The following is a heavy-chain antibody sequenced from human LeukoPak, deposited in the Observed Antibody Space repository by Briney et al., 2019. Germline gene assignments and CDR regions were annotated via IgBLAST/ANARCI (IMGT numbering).Heavy chain of an antibody. Sequence: PGGSLRLSCAASGLTFSSYGMHWVRQAPGKGLEWVAVIWYDGSNRYYADSVKGRFTISRDNSKNTLYLQMNSLRAEDTAVYYCATPDSSGYYFQFDYWGQGTLVTVSS. V-gene: IGHV3-33*01. CDR2: IWYDGSNR. D-gene: IGHD3-22*01. CDR1: GLTFSSYG. J-gene: IGHJ4*02. CDR3: ATPDSSGYYFQFDY.